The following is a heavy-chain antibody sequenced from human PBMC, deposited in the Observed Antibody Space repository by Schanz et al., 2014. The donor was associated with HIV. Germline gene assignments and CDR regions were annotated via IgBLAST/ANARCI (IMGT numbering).Heavy chain of an antibody. J-gene: IGHJ6*02. CDR1: GGSFRGFY. Sequence: QVQLQQWGAGLLKPSETLSLTCAVYGGSFRGFYWNWIRQAPGKGLEWIGEINHSGNTYKKPSLKSRVTISVDTPKNQFSLNLPSVTAADTAVYFCGRGTRYERDYVGPRSDGMDVWGQGTTVIVSS. CDR2: INHSGNT. V-gene: IGHV4-34*01. D-gene: IGHD4-17*01. CDR3: GRGTRYERDYVGPRSDGMDV.